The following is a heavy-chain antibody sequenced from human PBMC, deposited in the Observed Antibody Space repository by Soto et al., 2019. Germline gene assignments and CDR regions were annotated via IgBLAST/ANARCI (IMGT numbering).Heavy chain of an antibody. J-gene: IGHJ4*02. Sequence: VQLEECGGGLVQPGRSLRVSCTASEFTFSSYWMHWVRQAPGKGLVWVSRINEDGSHILYADSVKGRFTISRDNAKNTLFLQMSSLRAEDTAIYYCSRGSSGWSGIDYWGPGTLVTVSS. V-gene: IGHV3-74*01. CDR2: INEDGSHI. CDR3: SRGSSGWSGIDY. CDR1: EFTFSSYW. D-gene: IGHD6-19*01.